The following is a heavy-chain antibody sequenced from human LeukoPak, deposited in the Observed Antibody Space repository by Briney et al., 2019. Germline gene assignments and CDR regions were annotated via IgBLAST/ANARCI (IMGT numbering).Heavy chain of an antibody. CDR2: ISSSSSTI. D-gene: IGHD2-15*01. Sequence: PSETLSLTCAVYGGSFSGYYWSWIRQPPGKGLEWVSYISSSSSTIYYADSVKGRFTISRDNAKNSLYLQMNSLRDEDTAVYYCASGELLANYYYYYGMDVWGQGTTVTVSS. J-gene: IGHJ6*02. V-gene: IGHV3-48*02. CDR3: ASGELLANYYYYYGMDV. CDR1: GGSFSGYY.